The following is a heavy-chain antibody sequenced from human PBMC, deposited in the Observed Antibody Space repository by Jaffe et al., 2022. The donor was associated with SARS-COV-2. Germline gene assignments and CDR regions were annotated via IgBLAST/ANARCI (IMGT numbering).Heavy chain of an antibody. V-gene: IGHV4-31*03. D-gene: IGHD3-10*01. J-gene: IGHJ1*01. CDR1: GGSISSAGYY. CDR2: IYYSGST. Sequence: QVQLQESGPGLVKPSQTLSLTCTVSGGSISSAGYYWSWIRQHPGKGLEWIGYIYYSGSTYYNPSLKSRVTISVDTSKNQFSLKLNSVTAADTAVYYCGRVIAGSAEYFQHWGQGTLVTVSS. CDR3: GRVIAGSAEYFQH.